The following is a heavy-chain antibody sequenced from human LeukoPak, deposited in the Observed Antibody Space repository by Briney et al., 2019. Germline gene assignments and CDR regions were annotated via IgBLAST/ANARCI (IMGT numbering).Heavy chain of an antibody. D-gene: IGHD3-10*01. Sequence: GGSLRLSCVASGFTFSTYGMQWVRQAPGKGLEWVSEITGSGGSTYYADSVKGRFTISRDNSKNTLYLQMNSLRAEDTAIYYCARELFDFDYWGQGTLVTVSS. CDR3: ARELFDFDY. V-gene: IGHV3-23*01. J-gene: IGHJ4*02. CDR2: ITGSGGST. CDR1: GFTFSTYG.